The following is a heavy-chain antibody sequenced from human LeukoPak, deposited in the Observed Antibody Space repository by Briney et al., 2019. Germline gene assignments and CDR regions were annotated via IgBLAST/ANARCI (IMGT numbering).Heavy chain of an antibody. V-gene: IGHV1-2*02. Sequence: ASVKVSCKASGYSFTDYYIHWVRQAPGQGLEWMGWINPNSGGTNYAQKFQGRVTMTRDTSTSTAYMELNSLRFDDTAVYYCAREYWKVRPASGNNWFDPWGQGILVTASS. CDR1: GYSFTDYY. D-gene: IGHD1-1*01. J-gene: IGHJ5*02. CDR3: AREYWKVRPASGNNWFDP. CDR2: INPNSGGT.